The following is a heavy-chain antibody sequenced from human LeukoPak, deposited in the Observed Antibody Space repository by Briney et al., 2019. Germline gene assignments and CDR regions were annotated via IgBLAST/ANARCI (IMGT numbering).Heavy chain of an antibody. CDR1: GGSFSGYY. Sequence: SETLSLTCAVYGGSFSGYYWSWIRQPPGKGLEWIGEINHSGSTNYNPSLKSRVTISVDTPKNQFSLKLSSVTAADTAVYYCAREDGGIAAAGYDAFDIWGQGIMVTVSS. V-gene: IGHV4-34*01. J-gene: IGHJ3*02. CDR3: AREDGGIAAAGYDAFDI. D-gene: IGHD6-13*01. CDR2: INHSGST.